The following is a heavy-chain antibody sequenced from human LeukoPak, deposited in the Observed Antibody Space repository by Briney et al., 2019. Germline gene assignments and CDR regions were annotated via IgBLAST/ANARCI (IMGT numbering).Heavy chain of an antibody. J-gene: IGHJ3*02. Sequence: GASVKVSCKASGYTFTSYYMHWVRQAPGQGLEWMGWINPNSGGTNYAQKFQGRVTMTRDTSISTAYMELSRLRSDDTAVYYCARVCAATNDAFGIWDQGTMVTVSS. CDR1: GYTFTSYY. V-gene: IGHV1-2*02. D-gene: IGHD5-24*01. CDR2: INPNSGGT. CDR3: ARVCAATNDAFGI.